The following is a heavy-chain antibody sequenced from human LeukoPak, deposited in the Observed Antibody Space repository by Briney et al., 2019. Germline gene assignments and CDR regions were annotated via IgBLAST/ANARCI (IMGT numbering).Heavy chain of an antibody. Sequence: SVKVSCKASGGTFSSYTISWVRQAPGQGLEWMGRIIPILGIANYAQKFQGRVTITADKSTSTAYMELSSLRSEDAAVYYCARDIRDYGGNLPSDYWGQGTLVTVAS. D-gene: IGHD4-23*01. CDR2: IIPILGIA. J-gene: IGHJ4*02. CDR3: ARDIRDYGGNLPSDY. V-gene: IGHV1-69*04. CDR1: GGTFSSYT.